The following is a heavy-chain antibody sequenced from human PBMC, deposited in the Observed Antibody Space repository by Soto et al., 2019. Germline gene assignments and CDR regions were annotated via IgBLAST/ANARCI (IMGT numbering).Heavy chain of an antibody. CDR3: AREPGDGYEGVPYFDY. V-gene: IGHV3-30-3*01. J-gene: IGHJ4*02. Sequence: QVQLVESGGGVVQPGRSLRLSCAASGFTFSSYAMHWVRQAPGKGLEWVAVISYDGSNKYYADSVKGRFTISRDNSKNTLYLQMNSLRAEDTAVYYCAREPGDGYEGVPYFDYWGQGTLVTVSS. D-gene: IGHD5-12*01. CDR1: GFTFSSYA. CDR2: ISYDGSNK.